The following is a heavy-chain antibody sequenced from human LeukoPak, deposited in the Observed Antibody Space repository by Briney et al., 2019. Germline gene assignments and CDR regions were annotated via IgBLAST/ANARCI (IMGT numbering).Heavy chain of an antibody. CDR2: INPNSGGT. V-gene: IGHV1-2*02. Sequence: ASVKVSCKASGYSFTGYYMHWVRQAPRQGLEWMGWINPNSGGTNYAQKFQGRVTMTRDTSISTAYMELSRLRSDDTAVYYCARARPNGLLMAQDGDFDYWGQGTLVTVSS. CDR3: ARARPNGLLMAQDGDFDY. D-gene: IGHD3-22*01. CDR1: GYSFTGYY. J-gene: IGHJ4*02.